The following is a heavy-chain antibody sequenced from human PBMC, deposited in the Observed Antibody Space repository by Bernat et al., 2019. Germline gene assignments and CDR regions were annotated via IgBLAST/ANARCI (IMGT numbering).Heavy chain of an antibody. D-gene: IGHD6-19*01. CDR3: AKDGTSGWQFDY. J-gene: IGHJ4*02. CDR1: GFTFDDYA. Sequence: EVQLVESGGGLVQPGRSLRLSCAASGFTFDDYAMHWVRQAPGKGLEWVSGISWNSGSIGSADSVKGRFTISRDNAKNSLYLQMNRLRAEDTALYYCAKDGTSGWQFDYWGQGTLVTVSS. CDR2: ISWNSGSI. V-gene: IGHV3-9*01.